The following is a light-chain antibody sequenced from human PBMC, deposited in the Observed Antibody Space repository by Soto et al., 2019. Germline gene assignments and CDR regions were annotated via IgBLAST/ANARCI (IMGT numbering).Light chain of an antibody. Sequence: IVLTQSPATLSLSPVQRATLSGRVSQSVSSYLAWYQQKPGQALRLLIYDASTRATVIPARFSGSGSGTEFTLTISSLQSEDFAVYYCQQYNDWPPITFGQGTRLEIK. J-gene: IGKJ5*01. CDR1: QSVSSY. CDR2: DAS. V-gene: IGKV3-15*01. CDR3: QQYNDWPPIT.